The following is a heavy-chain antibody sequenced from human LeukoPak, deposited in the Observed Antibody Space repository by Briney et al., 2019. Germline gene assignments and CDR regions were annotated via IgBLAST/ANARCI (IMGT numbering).Heavy chain of an antibody. J-gene: IGHJ4*02. D-gene: IGHD1-14*01. CDR2: IYYSGST. CDR3: ARDLPPFDY. V-gene: IGHV4-59*11. CDR1: GGSISSHY. Sequence: SETLSLTCTVSGGSISSHYWSWIRQPPRKGLEWIGYIYYSGSTNYNPSLKSRVTISVDTSKNQFSLKLSSVTAADTAVYYCARDLPPFDYWGQGTLVTVSS.